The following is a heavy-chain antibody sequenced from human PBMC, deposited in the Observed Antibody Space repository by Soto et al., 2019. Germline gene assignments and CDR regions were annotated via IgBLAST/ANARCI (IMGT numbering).Heavy chain of an antibody. D-gene: IGHD3-22*01. CDR1: GYTFTSYA. J-gene: IGHJ4*02. CDR2: INAGNGNT. CDR3: AREAISGYSGFDY. V-gene: IGHV1-3*01. Sequence: ASVKVSCKASGYTFTSYAIYWVRQAPGQRLEWMGWINAGNGNTKYSDKFQGRVTITRGTSTSTAYMELSSLRSEDTAVYYCAREAISGYSGFDYWGQGTLVTVSS.